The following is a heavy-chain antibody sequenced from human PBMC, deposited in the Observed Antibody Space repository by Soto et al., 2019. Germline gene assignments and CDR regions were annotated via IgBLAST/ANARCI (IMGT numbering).Heavy chain of an antibody. V-gene: IGHV3-30-3*01. D-gene: IGHD3-22*01. CDR3: ARGDNFYDSSGYYY. Sequence: PGGSLRLSCVASGFTFSSYAMHWVRQTPGKGLEWVAVISYDGANQYYADSVKGRFTISRDTSKNTLYLQMDSPRAEDTAVYYCARGDNFYDSSGYYYWGQGTLVTVSS. CDR1: GFTFSSYA. CDR2: ISYDGANQ. J-gene: IGHJ4*02.